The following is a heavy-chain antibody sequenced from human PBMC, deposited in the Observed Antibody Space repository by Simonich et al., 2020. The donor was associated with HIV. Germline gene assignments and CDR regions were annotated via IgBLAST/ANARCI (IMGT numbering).Heavy chain of an antibody. D-gene: IGHD3-10*01. CDR1: GGSFSGYY. CDR3: ARGRYYYGSGSYRYYFDS. CDR2: INHSGST. Sequence: QVQLQQWGAGLLKPSETLSLTCAVYGGSFSGYYWIWIRQAPGTGLEWIGEINHSGSTTYNPSLKILVTISVATSTKRFSLKLSSVTAADTAVYYCARGRYYYGSGSYRYYFDSWGQGTLVTVSS. J-gene: IGHJ4*02. V-gene: IGHV4-34*01.